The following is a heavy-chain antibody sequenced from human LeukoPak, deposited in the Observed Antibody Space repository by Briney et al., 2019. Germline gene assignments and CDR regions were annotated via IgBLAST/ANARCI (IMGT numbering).Heavy chain of an antibody. CDR1: GGSISSSSYY. J-gene: IGHJ4*02. D-gene: IGHD2-21*02. CDR2: TYYSGST. V-gene: IGHV4-39*01. CDR3: ARHYCGGDCYPLFDY. Sequence: SETLSLTCTVSGGSISSSSYYWGWIRQPPGKGLEWIGSTYYSGSTYYNPSLKSRVTISVDTSKNQFSLKLSSVTAADTAVYYCARHYCGGDCYPLFDYWGQGTLVTVSS.